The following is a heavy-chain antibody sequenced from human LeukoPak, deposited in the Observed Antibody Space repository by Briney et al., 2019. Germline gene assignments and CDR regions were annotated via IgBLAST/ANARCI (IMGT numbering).Heavy chain of an antibody. CDR2: INHSGST. Sequence: PSETLSLTCAVYGGSFSGYYWSWIRQPPGKGLEWIGEINHSGSTNYNPSLKSRVTISVDTSKNQFSLKLSSVTAADTAVYYCARRGLYYDYVWGSYRSRHFDYWGQGTLVTVSS. CDR3: ARRGLYYDYVWGSYRSRHFDY. J-gene: IGHJ4*02. D-gene: IGHD3-16*02. V-gene: IGHV4-34*01. CDR1: GGSFSGYY.